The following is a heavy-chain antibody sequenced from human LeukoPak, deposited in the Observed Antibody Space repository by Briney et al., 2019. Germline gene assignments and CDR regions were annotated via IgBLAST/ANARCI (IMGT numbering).Heavy chain of an antibody. CDR1: RLTVSSNY. CDR3: ARGATVAGDFDY. V-gene: IGHV3-66*01. J-gene: IGHJ4*02. Sequence: GGSLRLSCAASRLTVSSNYMSWVRQAPGKGLEWVSVLYSGDDTYYADSVKGRFTISRDNSKNSLYLQMNSLRAEDTAVYYCARGATVAGDFDYWGQGTLLTVSS. CDR2: LYSGDDT. D-gene: IGHD6-19*01.